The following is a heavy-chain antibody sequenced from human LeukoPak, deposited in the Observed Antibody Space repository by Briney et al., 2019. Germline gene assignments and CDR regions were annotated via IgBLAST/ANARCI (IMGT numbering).Heavy chain of an antibody. V-gene: IGHV3-73*01. Sequence: GGSLRLSCAASGFTFSGSAIHWVRQASGKGLEWVGRIRTKPNNYATAFAASVKGRFTISRDDSKNTAYLQMNSLKTEDTAVYYCTRHDELDYWGQGTLLTVSS. J-gene: IGHJ4*02. CDR3: TRHDELDY. CDR2: IRTKPNNYAT. CDR1: GFTFSGSA.